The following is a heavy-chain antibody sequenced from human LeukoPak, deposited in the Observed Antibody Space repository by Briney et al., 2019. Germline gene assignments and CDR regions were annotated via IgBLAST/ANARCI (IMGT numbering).Heavy chain of an antibody. V-gene: IGHV3-21*01. CDR2: ISSSSSYT. J-gene: IGHJ6*02. CDR1: GFTFSSYS. D-gene: IGHD1-20*01. CDR3: ARDGYNWNYYGMDV. Sequence: GGSLRLSCTASGFTFSSYSMNWVRQAPGKGLEWVSSISSSSSYTYYADSVKGRFTISRDNAKNSLYLQMNSLRAEDTAVYYCARDGYNWNYYGMDVWGQGTTVTVSS.